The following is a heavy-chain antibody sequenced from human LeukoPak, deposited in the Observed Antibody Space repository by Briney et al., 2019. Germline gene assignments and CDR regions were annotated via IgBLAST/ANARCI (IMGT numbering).Heavy chain of an antibody. D-gene: IGHD2-2*01. Sequence: GASVKVSCKASGYAFTSYYMHWVRQAPGQGLEWMGIINPSGGSTSYAQKFQGRVTMTRDTSTSTVYMELSSLRSEDTAVYYCARPGGYQLPNDAFDIWGQGTMVTVSS. J-gene: IGHJ3*02. CDR2: INPSGGST. CDR1: GYAFTSYY. V-gene: IGHV1-46*01. CDR3: ARPGGYQLPNDAFDI.